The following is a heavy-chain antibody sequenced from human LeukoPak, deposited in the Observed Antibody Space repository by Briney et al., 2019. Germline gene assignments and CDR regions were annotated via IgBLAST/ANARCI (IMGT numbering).Heavy chain of an antibody. Sequence: GGSLRLSCAASGFTVSTNYMSWARQAPGKGLVGVSVIDSGGATYSADSVKGRFTISRDNSKNTLYLQMNSLRAEDTAIYYCAREGVYGSGGDWGQGTLVTVSS. CDR2: IDSGGAT. CDR3: AREGVYGSGGD. J-gene: IGHJ4*02. D-gene: IGHD3-10*01. V-gene: IGHV3-53*01. CDR1: GFTVSTNY.